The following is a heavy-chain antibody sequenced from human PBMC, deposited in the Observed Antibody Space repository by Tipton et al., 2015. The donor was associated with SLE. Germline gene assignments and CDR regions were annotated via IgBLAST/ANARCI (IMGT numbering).Heavy chain of an antibody. Sequence: SLRLSCAASGFIFSNYWMTWVRQAPGKGLEWVATIKQDGSEKYYVDSVKGRFTISRDNAKNSLYLQMNSLRAEDTAVYYCVRGRDALDMWGQGTMFTVSS. CDR2: IKQDGSEK. CDR1: GFIFSNYW. CDR3: VRGRDALDM. J-gene: IGHJ3*02. V-gene: IGHV3-7*03.